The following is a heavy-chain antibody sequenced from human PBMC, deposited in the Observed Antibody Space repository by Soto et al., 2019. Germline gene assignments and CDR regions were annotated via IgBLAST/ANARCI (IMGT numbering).Heavy chain of an antibody. CDR3: ARPSIVLMVYGGAFDI. J-gene: IGHJ3*02. CDR2: ISYDGSNK. CDR1: GFTFSSYA. D-gene: IGHD2-8*01. Sequence: LRLSCAASGFTFSSYAMHWVRQAPGKGLEWVAVISYDGSNKYYADSVKGRFTISRDNSKNTLYLQMNSLRAEDTAVYYCARPSIVLMVYGGAFDIWGQGTMVTVSS. V-gene: IGHV3-30-3*01.